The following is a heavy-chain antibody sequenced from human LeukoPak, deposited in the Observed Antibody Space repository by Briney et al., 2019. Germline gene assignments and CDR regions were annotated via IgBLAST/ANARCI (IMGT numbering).Heavy chain of an antibody. CDR1: GGSISSGDYY. D-gene: IGHD1-26*01. CDR2: IYYSGST. V-gene: IGHV4-30-4*01. CDR3: ARGSVGATRYNWFDP. Sequence: SETLSLTCTVSGGSISSGDYYWSWIRQPPGKGLGWIGYIYYSGSTYYNPSLKSRVTISVDTSKNQFSLKLSSVTAADTAVYYCARGSVGATRYNWFDPWGQGTLVTVSS. J-gene: IGHJ5*02.